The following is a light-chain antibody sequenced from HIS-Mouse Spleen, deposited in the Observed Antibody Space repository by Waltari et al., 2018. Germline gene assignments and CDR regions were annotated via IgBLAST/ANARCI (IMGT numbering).Light chain of an antibody. CDR2: DVS. Sequence: QSALTQPASVSGSPGQSITISCTGTSSDVGGYNYVSWYQQHQGKAPKLMIYDVSNRPSGVSNRFSGSTSGNTASLTISGLQAEDEADYYCSSYTSSSTWVFGGGTKLTVL. CDR3: SSYTSSSTWV. CDR1: SSDVGGYNY. J-gene: IGLJ3*02. V-gene: IGLV2-14*03.